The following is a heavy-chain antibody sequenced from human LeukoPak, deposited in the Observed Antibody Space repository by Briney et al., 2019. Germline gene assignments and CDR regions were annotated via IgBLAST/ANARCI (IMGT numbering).Heavy chain of an antibody. CDR1: GYSISSGYY. CDR3: ARDATYPPKGFDP. Sequence: SETLSLTCSVSGYSISSGYYWGWIRQPPGKGLEWIGSVYYSGNTYYNPSLKSRVTISEDTSKNHFSLKLSSVTAADTAVYYCARDATYPPKGFDPWGQGTLVTVSS. V-gene: IGHV4-38-2*02. J-gene: IGHJ5*02. CDR2: VYYSGNT.